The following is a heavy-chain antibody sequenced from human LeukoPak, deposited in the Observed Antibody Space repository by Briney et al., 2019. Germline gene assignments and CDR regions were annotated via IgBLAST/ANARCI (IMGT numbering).Heavy chain of an antibody. CDR3: ARDPGSYGTFDY. V-gene: IGHV3-7*01. D-gene: IGHD1-26*01. CDR1: VFTFSRHW. CDR2: INQEGSET. J-gene: IGHJ4*02. Sequence: GGSLRLSSAASVFTFSRHWMNWVRQRPGKGLEWVANINQEGSETHYVDSVRGRFTISRENAKNSLFLQMNSMRAEDTAVYYCARDPGSYGTFDYWGQGTLVTVSS.